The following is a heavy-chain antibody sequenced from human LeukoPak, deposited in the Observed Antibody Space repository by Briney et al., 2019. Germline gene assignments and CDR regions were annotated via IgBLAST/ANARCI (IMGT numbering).Heavy chain of an antibody. V-gene: IGHV3-30*03. Sequence: GGSLRLSCAASEFTFSSYGMHWVRQAPGKGLEWVAVISYDGSNKYYADSVKGRFTISRDNSKNTLYLQMNSLRAEDTAVYYCAQIQFGESDFDYWGQGTLVTVSS. CDR3: AQIQFGESDFDY. J-gene: IGHJ4*02. CDR1: EFTFSSYG. CDR2: ISYDGSNK. D-gene: IGHD3-10*01.